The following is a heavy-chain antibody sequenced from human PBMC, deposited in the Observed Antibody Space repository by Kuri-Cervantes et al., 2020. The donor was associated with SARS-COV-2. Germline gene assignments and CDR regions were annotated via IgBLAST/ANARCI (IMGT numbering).Heavy chain of an antibody. CDR3: TTEAEY. Sequence: ETLSLTCAVYGGSFSGYYWSWIRQPPGKRLEWVGRIKSKTDGGTTDYAAPVKGRSTISRDDSKNTLYLQMNSLKTEDTAVYYCTTEAEYWGQGTLVTVSS. CDR1: GGSFSGYY. J-gene: IGHJ4*02. V-gene: IGHV3-15*07. D-gene: IGHD6-25*01. CDR2: IKSKTDGGTT.